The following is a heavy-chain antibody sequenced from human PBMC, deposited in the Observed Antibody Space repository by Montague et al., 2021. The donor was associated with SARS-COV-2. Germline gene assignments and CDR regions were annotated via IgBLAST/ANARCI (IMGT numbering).Heavy chain of an antibody. V-gene: IGHV2-70*11. D-gene: IGHD3-9*01. CDR3: ARRTYDILTGYDYGMDV. CDR2: XDWDDDK. J-gene: IGHJ6*02. Sequence: PALVKPTQTLTLTCTFSGFSFSTSGICVSWIRQPPGKALEWLARXDWDDDKYYSTSLKTRLTISKDTSKNQVVLTMTNMDPVDTATYYCARRTYDILTGYDYGMDVWGQGTTVTVS. CDR1: GFSFSTSGIC.